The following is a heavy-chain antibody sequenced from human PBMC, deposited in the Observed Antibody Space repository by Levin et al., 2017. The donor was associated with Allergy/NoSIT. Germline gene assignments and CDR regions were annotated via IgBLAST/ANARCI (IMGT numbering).Heavy chain of an antibody. Sequence: SETLSLTCTVSGGSISSIIYYWGWIRQPPGKGLEWIGSIYYSGTTYYNPSLKSRVTISVDTSKNQFSLKLISVTAADTAVYYCARLKGSLAVAVSYYFDYWGQGTLVTVSS. D-gene: IGHD6-19*01. CDR1: GGSISSIIYY. V-gene: IGHV4-39*01. CDR3: ARLKGSLAVAVSYYFDY. J-gene: IGHJ4*02. CDR2: IYYSGTT.